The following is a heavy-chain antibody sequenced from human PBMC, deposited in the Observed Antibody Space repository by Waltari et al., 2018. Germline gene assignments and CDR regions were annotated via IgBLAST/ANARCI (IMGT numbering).Heavy chain of an antibody. J-gene: IGHJ4*02. D-gene: IGHD5-12*01. V-gene: IGHV1-2*06. CDR3: ARAGSGWLQLNPFDY. Sequence: QVQLVQSGAEGKKPGASVKVSCTASGYTYTGYNTHWVRQAPGQGLEWMGRINPNSGGTNYAQKFQGRVTMTSDTSISTAYMELSMLRSDDTAVYYCARAGSGWLQLNPFDYWGQATLVTVSS. CDR1: GYTYTGYN. CDR2: INPNSGGT.